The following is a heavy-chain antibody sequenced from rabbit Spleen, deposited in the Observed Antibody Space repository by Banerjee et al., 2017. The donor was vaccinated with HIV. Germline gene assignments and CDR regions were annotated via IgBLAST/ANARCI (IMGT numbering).Heavy chain of an antibody. CDR1: GFDFSSNA. CDR3: ARARVDSGYAFSL. D-gene: IGHD1-1*01. J-gene: IGHJ4*01. CDR2: IYRGGNSA. Sequence: QSLEESGGGLVKPGASLTLTCTASGFDFSSNAMCWVRQAPGKGLEWVACIYRGGNSANYASWAKGRFTISKTSSTTVTLQLTSLTAADTATYFCARARVDSGYAFSLWGPGTLVTVS. V-gene: IGHV1S40*01.